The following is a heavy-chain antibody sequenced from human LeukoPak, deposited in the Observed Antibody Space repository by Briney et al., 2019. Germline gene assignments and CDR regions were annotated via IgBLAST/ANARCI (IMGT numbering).Heavy chain of an antibody. D-gene: IGHD6-6*01. CDR3: ARVDPDSSSTLEVFDY. Sequence: SETLSLTCTVSGGSISSYYWSWIRQPPGKGLEWIGYIYYSGSTNYNPSLKSRVTISVDTSKNQFSLKLSSVTAADTTVYYCARVDPDSSSTLEVFDYWGQGTLVTVSS. V-gene: IGHV4-59*01. CDR2: IYYSGST. J-gene: IGHJ4*02. CDR1: GGSISSYY.